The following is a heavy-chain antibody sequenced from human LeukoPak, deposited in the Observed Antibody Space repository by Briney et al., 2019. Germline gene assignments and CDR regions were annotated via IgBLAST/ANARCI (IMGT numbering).Heavy chain of an antibody. D-gene: IGHD1-26*01. CDR3: ARGLVLGASDI. J-gene: IGHJ3*02. V-gene: IGHV3-48*01. CDR2: ISSTYTI. Sequence: GGSLRLSCAASGFTFSSYSMNWVRQAPGKGREWISYISSTYTIDYTDSVKGRFTISRDNAKNSLYLQMNSLRADDTAVYYCARGLVLGASDIWGQGTTVTVSS. CDR1: GFTFSSYS.